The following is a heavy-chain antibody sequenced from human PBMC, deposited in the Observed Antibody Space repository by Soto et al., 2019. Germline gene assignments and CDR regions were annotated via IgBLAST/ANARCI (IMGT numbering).Heavy chain of an antibody. CDR1: GYSFTTHC. Sequence: ASVKVSCKASGYSFTTHCISWVRRAPGHGLEWMGWISAYNGDTHYVQRFQGRLTMTTDTSTSTACMELRSLTSDDTAVYYCARDPPFSGILRGTPLMDVWGQGTTVTVSS. CDR3: ARDPPFSGILRGTPLMDV. D-gene: IGHD4-17*01. CDR2: ISAYNGDT. J-gene: IGHJ6*02. V-gene: IGHV1-18*04.